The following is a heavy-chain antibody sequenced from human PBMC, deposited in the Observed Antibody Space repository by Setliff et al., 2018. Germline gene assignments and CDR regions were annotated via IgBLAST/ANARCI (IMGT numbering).Heavy chain of an antibody. Sequence: SETLSLTCTVSGASISSGTYYWAWIRQPPGKGLEWIGRIHYRGTTYSNASLASRLTISVDAAKNQFSLKLTSVTAADTAVYYCARTGTYRYFDYWGQGTRVTVSS. V-gene: IGHV4-39*01. CDR1: GASISSGTYY. CDR3: ARTGTYRYFDY. CDR2: IHYRGTT. J-gene: IGHJ4*02. D-gene: IGHD1-1*01.